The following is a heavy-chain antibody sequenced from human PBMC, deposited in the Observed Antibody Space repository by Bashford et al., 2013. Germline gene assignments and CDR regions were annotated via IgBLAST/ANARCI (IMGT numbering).Heavy chain of an antibody. Sequence: SETLSLTCAVYGGSFSGYYWSWIRQPPGKGLEWIGEINHSGSTNYNPSLKSRVTISVDTSKNQFSLKLSSVTAADTAVYYCARGGLLVVVAPXYFQHVGPGHPGHRLL. J-gene: IGHJ1*01. CDR3: ARGGLLVVVAPXYFQH. CDR1: GGSFSGYY. D-gene: IGHD2-15*01. CDR2: INHSGST. V-gene: IGHV4-34*01.